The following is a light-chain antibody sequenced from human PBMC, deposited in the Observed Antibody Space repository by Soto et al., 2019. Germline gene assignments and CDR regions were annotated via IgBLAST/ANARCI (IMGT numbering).Light chain of an antibody. J-gene: IGLJ2*01. V-gene: IGLV2-14*01. CDR1: SSDVGGYNY. CDR3: SSYTSSSTLL. CDR2: VVS. Sequence: QSVLTQPASVSGSPGQSITISCTGTSSDVGGYNYVSWYQQHPGKAPKLMIYVVSNRPSGVSNRFSGSKSGNTASLTISGLQAEDEADYYCSSYTSSSTLLFGGGTQLTVL.